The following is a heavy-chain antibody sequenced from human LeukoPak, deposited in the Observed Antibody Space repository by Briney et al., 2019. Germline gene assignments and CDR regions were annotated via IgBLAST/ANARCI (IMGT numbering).Heavy chain of an antibody. V-gene: IGHV4-39*07. CDR3: ASRPYYGSGSYYYYYYMDV. Sequence: SETLSLTCTVSGGSISSSSYYWGWIRQPPGKGLEWIGSIYYSGSTHYNPSLKSRVTISVDTSKNQFSLKLSSVTAADTAVYYCASRPYYGSGSYYYYYYMDVWGKGTTVTISS. J-gene: IGHJ6*03. CDR2: IYYSGST. CDR1: GGSISSSSYY. D-gene: IGHD3-10*01.